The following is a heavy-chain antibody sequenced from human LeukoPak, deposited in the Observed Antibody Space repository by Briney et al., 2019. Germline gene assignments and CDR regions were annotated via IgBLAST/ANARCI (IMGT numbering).Heavy chain of an antibody. D-gene: IGHD3-22*01. Sequence: ASVKVSCKASGYTFTSYDINWVRQATGQGLEWMGWMNPNSGNTGYAQKFQGRVTMTRNTSISTAYMELSSLRSGDTAVYYCARAALDYYDIHYWGQGTLVTVSS. CDR1: GYTFTSYD. CDR3: ARAALDYYDIHY. J-gene: IGHJ4*02. CDR2: MNPNSGNT. V-gene: IGHV1-8*01.